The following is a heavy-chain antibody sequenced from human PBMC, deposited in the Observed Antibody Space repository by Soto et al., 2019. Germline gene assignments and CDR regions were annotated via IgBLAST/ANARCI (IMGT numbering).Heavy chain of an antibody. CDR1: GFTFISYA. CDR3: AKGMTRINYYYGMDV. J-gene: IGHJ6*02. CDR2: ISGSGGST. V-gene: IGHV3-23*01. Sequence: GGSLRLSCAASGFTFISYAMSWVRQAPGKGLEWVSAISGSGGSTYYADSVKGRFTISRDNSKNTLYLQMNSLRAEDTAVYYCAKGMTRINYYYGMDVWGQGTTVTVSS.